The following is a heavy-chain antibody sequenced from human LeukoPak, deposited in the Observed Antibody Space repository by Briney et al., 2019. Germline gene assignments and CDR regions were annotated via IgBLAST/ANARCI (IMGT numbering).Heavy chain of an antibody. J-gene: IGHJ4*02. Sequence: GGSLRLSCATSGFDFATYWMFWVRQAPGKGLVWVAQINSDGSSATYGDSAKGRFSISRANAKNTLFLYMSGLRAEDTAVYYCARGTSTAPGIDYWGQGTLVAVSS. CDR1: GFDFATYW. CDR3: ARGTSTAPGIDY. V-gene: IGHV3-74*01. D-gene: IGHD6-13*01. CDR2: INSDGSSA.